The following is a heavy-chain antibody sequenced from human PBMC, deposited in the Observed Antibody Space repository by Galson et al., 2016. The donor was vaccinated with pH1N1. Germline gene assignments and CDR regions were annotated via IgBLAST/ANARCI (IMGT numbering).Heavy chain of an antibody. J-gene: IGHJ3*02. V-gene: IGHV1-69-2*01. CDR2: IDPEDVEI. CDR3: AISSSSSMILVVTSNDAFDI. CDR1: GYTLTDYY. Sequence: VKVSCKVSGYTLTDYYIHWVQLAPGKGLQWMGVIDPEDVEIIYAERFRGRVTITADTSADTAYMELSSLTSEDTAVYYCAISSSSSMILVVTSNDAFDIWGQGTMVTVSS. D-gene: IGHD3-22*01.